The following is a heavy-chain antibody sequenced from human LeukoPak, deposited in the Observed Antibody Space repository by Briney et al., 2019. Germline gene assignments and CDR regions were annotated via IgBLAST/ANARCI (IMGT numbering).Heavy chain of an antibody. J-gene: IGHJ4*02. V-gene: IGHV1-24*01. CDR2: FDPEDGET. CDR1: GYTLTELS. Sequence: GASVRVSSKVSGYTLTELSMHWVRQAPGKGLEWMGGFDPEDGETIYAQKFQGRVTMTEDTSTDTAYMELSSLRSEDTAVYYCARGSRVLRYFDWTYWGQGTLVTVSS. D-gene: IGHD3-9*01. CDR3: ARGSRVLRYFDWTY.